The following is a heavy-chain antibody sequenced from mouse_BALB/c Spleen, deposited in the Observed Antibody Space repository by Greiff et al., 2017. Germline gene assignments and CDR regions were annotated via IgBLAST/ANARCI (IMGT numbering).Heavy chain of an antibody. V-gene: IGHV1S127*01. CDR1: GYTFTSYW. J-gene: IGHJ3*01. Sequence: QVQLQQPGAELVKPGASVKMSCKASGYTFTSYWMPWVKQRPGQGLEWIGVIDPSDSYTSYNQKFKGKATLTVDTSSSTAYMQLSSLTSEDSAVYYCTRSDGPYYGNYPFAYWGQGTLVTVSA. D-gene: IGHD2-10*01. CDR3: TRSDGPYYGNYPFAY. CDR2: IDPSDSYT.